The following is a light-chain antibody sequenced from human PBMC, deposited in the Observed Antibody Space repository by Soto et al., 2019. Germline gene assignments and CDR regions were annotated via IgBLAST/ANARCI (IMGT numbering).Light chain of an antibody. CDR1: SSNIGAGYA. J-gene: IGLJ2*01. V-gene: IGLV1-40*01. CDR3: HSFVTTLGSSV. CDR2: GNN. Sequence: QSVLTQPPSVSGAPGQRVTISCTGSSSNIGAGYAVHWYQQFRGSAPKLLIYGNNNWASGVPDRFSASTSGSSASLAITGLQSDYEAYYYCHSFVTTLGSSVFGEGTTLTVL.